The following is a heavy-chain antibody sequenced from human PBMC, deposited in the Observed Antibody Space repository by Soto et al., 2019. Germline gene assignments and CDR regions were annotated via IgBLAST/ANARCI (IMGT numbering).Heavy chain of an antibody. CDR2: IIPIFGTA. CDR1: GGTFSSYA. J-gene: IGHJ6*02. CDR3: ARDLRRQQLGPDPYYYYYGMDV. Sequence: EASVKVSCKASGGTFSSYAISWVRQAPGQGLEWMGGIIPIFGTANYAQKFQGRVTITADESTSTAYMELSSLRSEDTAVYYCARDLRRQQLGPDPYYYYYGMDVWGQGTTVTVSS. D-gene: IGHD6-13*01. V-gene: IGHV1-69*13.